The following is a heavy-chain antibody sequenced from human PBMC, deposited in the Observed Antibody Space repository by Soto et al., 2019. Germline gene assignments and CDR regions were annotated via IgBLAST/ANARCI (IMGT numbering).Heavy chain of an antibody. Sequence: ASVKVSCTASGYTFTGYYIHWVRQAPGQGLEWMGWINPKSGGTSYAQKFQGRVTITADESTSTAYMELSSLRSEDTAVYYCARGLGDIVLVPANPYYYGMDVWGQGTTVTVSS. D-gene: IGHD2-2*01. CDR1: GYTFTGYY. CDR3: ARGLGDIVLVPANPYYYGMDV. CDR2: INPKSGGT. V-gene: IGHV1-2*02. J-gene: IGHJ6*02.